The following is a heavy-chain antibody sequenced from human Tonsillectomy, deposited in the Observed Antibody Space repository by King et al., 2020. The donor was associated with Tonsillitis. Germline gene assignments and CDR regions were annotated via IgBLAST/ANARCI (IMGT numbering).Heavy chain of an antibody. CDR2: IWYDGINK. Sequence: VQLVESGGGVVQPGRSLTLSCAASGFTFYYYGMHWVRQAPGKGLEWVAVIWYDGINKKYADSVKGRFTISRDNSRNKLYLQMNSLRGEDTALYYCAKAMGPYSYEPSGSYHDYWGQGTLVTVSS. CDR3: AKAMGPYSYEPSGSYHDY. D-gene: IGHD3-22*01. J-gene: IGHJ4*02. V-gene: IGHV3-33*06. CDR1: GFTFYYYG.